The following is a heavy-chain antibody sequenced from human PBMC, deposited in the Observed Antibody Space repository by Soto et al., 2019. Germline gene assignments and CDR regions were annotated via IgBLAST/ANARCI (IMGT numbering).Heavy chain of an antibody. CDR1: GGSLGSYY. D-gene: IGHD2-21*02. CDR3: ARDGDGRMTRNPYYYDGMDV. CDR2: VFYTGRA. V-gene: IGHV4-59*01. J-gene: IGHJ6*04. Sequence: KASETLALTCTVSGGSLGSYYGSWIRQPPGKGLEWIGYVFYTGRANYNASLNSRVSISLDTSNYQFSLKLSSVTAADTAVYYCARDGDGRMTRNPYYYDGMDVWGAGATVTVSS.